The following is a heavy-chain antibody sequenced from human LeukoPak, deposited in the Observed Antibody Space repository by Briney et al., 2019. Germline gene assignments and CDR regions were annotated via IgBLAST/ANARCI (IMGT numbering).Heavy chain of an antibody. Sequence: ASVKVSRKASGGTFSSYAISWVRQAPGQGLEWMGGIIPIFDTANYAQKFQGRVTITTDESTSTAYMELSSLRSEDTAVYYCARGVVRTPPDYWGQGTLVTVSS. J-gene: IGHJ4*02. CDR3: ARGVVRTPPDY. V-gene: IGHV1-69*05. CDR1: GGTFSSYA. CDR2: IIPIFDTA. D-gene: IGHD3-3*01.